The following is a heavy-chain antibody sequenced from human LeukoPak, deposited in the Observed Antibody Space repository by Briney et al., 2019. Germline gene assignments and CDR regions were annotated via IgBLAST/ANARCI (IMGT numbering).Heavy chain of an antibody. CDR2: ISYDGSNK. CDR3: ARDPERYNWIWGAFDI. V-gene: IGHV3-30-3*01. J-gene: IGHJ3*02. D-gene: IGHD1-20*01. Sequence: GGSLRLSCAASGFTFSSYAMHWVRQAPCKGLEWVAVISYDGSNKYYADSVKGRFTISRDNSKNTLYLQMNSLRAEDTAVYYCARDPERYNWIWGAFDIWGQGTMVTVSS. CDR1: GFTFSSYA.